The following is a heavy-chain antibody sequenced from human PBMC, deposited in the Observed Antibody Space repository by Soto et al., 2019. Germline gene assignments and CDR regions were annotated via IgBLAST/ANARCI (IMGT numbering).Heavy chain of an antibody. Sequence: QVQLQESGPRLVSPSQTLSLTCTVSGGSISSAAYCWSWIRQSPDKGLEWIGHIYDGGTTYSSPSRKGRLPISADTSEPQFSLKLSSVSAADTAVYYCARGPSGDKIDYWGQGIQVTVSS. V-gene: IGHV4-30-4*01. J-gene: IGHJ4*02. D-gene: IGHD7-27*01. CDR3: ARGPSGDKIDY. CDR2: IYDGGTT. CDR1: GGSISSAAYC.